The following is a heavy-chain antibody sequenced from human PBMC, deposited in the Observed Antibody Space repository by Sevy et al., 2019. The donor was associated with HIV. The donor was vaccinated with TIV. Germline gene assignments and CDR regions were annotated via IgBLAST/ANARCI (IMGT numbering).Heavy chain of an antibody. J-gene: IGHJ3*02. CDR2: IYYDGST. D-gene: IGHD3-22*01. CDR1: GGSIGRYY. CDR3: ARDAGNYHDSSNYYYVYAFDI. V-gene: IGHV4-59*01. Sequence: SETLSLTCTVSGGSIGRYYWSWIRQSPGRGLEWIGYIYYDGSTDYNSSLNSRVTISLDTSKNQFSLSLNSVTAADTAVYYCARDAGNYHDSSNYYYVYAFDIWGQGTLVTVSS.